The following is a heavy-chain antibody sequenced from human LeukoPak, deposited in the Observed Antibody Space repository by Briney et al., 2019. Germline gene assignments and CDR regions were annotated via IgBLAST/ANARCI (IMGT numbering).Heavy chain of an antibody. V-gene: IGHV4-59*01. CDR3: ATKMGPIQLWSLMAFDY. CDR1: GGSISSYY. J-gene: IGHJ4*02. Sequence: PSETLSLTCTVSGGSISSYYWSWIRQPPGKGLEWIGYIYYSGSTNYNPSLKSRVTISVDTSKNQFSLKLSSVTAADTAVYYCATKMGPIQLWSLMAFDYWGQGTLVTVSS. D-gene: IGHD5-18*01. CDR2: IYYSGST.